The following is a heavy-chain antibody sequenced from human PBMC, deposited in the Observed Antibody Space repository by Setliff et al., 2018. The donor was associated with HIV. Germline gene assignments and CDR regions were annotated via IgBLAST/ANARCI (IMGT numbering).Heavy chain of an antibody. Sequence: PSETLSLTCTVFGGSISSSSYYWGWIRQPPGKGLEWIGSIYYSGSTYYNPSLKSRVTISVDTSKNQFSLKLSSVTAADTAVYYCIIAYSSGWLAPMGFDSWGQGTLVTVSS. D-gene: IGHD6-19*01. J-gene: IGHJ4*02. CDR3: IIAYSSGWLAPMGFDS. CDR1: GGSISSSSYY. V-gene: IGHV4-39*03. CDR2: IYYSGST.